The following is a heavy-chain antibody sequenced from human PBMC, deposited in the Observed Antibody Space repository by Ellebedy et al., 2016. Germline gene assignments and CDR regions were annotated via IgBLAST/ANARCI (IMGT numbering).Heavy chain of an antibody. V-gene: IGHV3-9*01. CDR3: AKEPTMVRGASGFDY. J-gene: IGHJ4*02. CDR2: ISWNSGSI. CDR1: GFTFDDYA. Sequence: SLKISXAASGFTFDDYAMHWVRQAPGKGLEWVSGISWNSGSIGYADSVKGRFTISRDNAKNSLYLQMNSLRAEDTALYYCAKEPTMVRGASGFDYWGQGTLVTVSS. D-gene: IGHD3-10*01.